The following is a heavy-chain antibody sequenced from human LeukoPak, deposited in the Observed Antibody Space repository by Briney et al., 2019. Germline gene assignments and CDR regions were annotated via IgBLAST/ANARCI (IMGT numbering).Heavy chain of an antibody. D-gene: IGHD6-13*01. CDR2: IRYDGSNK. CDR3: AKGVKWAAAGYNWFDP. J-gene: IGHJ5*02. Sequence: GGSLRLSCAASGFTFSDYYMSWIRQAPGKGLEWVAFIRYDGSNKYYADSVKGRFTISRDNSKNTLYLQMNSLRAEDTAVYYCAKGVKWAAAGYNWFDPWGQGTLVTVSS. CDR1: GFTFSDYY. V-gene: IGHV3-30*02.